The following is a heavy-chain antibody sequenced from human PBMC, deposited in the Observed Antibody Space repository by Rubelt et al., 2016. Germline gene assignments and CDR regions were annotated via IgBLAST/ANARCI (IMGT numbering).Heavy chain of an antibody. CDR2: IYYSGSP. CDR3: ARARSTVTMRGFAFDI. D-gene: IGHD3-22*01. CDR1: GGSISSYY. J-gene: IGHJ3*02. V-gene: IGHV4-59*12. Sequence: QVQLQESGPGLVKPSATLSLTCTVSGGSISSYYCSWIRQPPGQGLASIGYIYYSGSPNYNPSLKSRVTRSVDTSKNQFSRKLSSVTAADTAGYYCARARSTVTMRGFAFDIWGQGTMVTVSS.